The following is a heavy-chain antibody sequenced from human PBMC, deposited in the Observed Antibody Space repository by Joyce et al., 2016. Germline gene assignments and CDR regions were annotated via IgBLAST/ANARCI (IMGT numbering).Heavy chain of an antibody. V-gene: IGHV5-10-1*03. CDR3: ARTPYYNDGWDPFDY. J-gene: IGHJ4*02. CDR2: IDPTDSYT. Sequence: EVQLVQSGAEVKKPGESLRISCKGSGYSFTSYWINWVRQMPGKGLEWMGKIDPTDSYTNYSPSFQVHVTISADKSISTAYLQWSSLKASDTAIFYCARTPYYNDGWDPFDYWGQGTLVTVSS. D-gene: IGHD3-10*01. CDR1: GYSFTSYW.